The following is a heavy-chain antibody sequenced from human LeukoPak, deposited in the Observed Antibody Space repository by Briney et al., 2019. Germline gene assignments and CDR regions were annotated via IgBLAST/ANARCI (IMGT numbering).Heavy chain of an antibody. D-gene: IGHD2-8*02. V-gene: IGHV3-33*01. CDR3: ARHNHDWGWDF. CDR1: GFIFSYYG. J-gene: IGHJ4*02. CDR2: IWPDGTIQ. Sequence: GGSLRLSCAASGFIFSYYGMHWVRQAPGKGLEWVAVIWPDGTIQYYADPVKGRFTISRHNSKNTLYLQMHGLRADDSAVYYCARHNHDWGWDFWGQGAQVTVSS.